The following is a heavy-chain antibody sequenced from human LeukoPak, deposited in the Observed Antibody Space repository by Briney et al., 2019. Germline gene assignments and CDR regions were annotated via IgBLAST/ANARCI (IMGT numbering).Heavy chain of an antibody. D-gene: IGHD3-9*01. V-gene: IGHV5-51*01. Sequence: GESLKISCKGSGYSFTSYWIGWVRQMPGKGLEWMGIIYLGDSDTRYSPSFQGQVTISADKSISTAYLQWSSLKASDTAMYYCARLHYYDILTGYYFDYWGQGTLVTVSS. CDR1: GYSFTSYW. J-gene: IGHJ4*02. CDR2: IYLGDSDT. CDR3: ARLHYYDILTGYYFDY.